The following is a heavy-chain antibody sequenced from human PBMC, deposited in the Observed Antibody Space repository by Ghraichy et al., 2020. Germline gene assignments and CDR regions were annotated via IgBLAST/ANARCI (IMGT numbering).Heavy chain of an antibody. J-gene: IGHJ4*02. CDR2: INHRGST. CDR3: ARGRKSSQQLVPLPFDY. V-gene: IGHV4-34*01. Sequence: ETLSLTCAVYNGPFDSYYWSWIRQPPGKGLQWIGEINHRGSTHYNPSLKSRVALSVDRLKNQFSLRLSFVTAADTAMYYCARGRKSSQQLVPLPFDYWGQGTLVNVSS. D-gene: IGHD6-13*01. CDR1: NGPFDSYY.